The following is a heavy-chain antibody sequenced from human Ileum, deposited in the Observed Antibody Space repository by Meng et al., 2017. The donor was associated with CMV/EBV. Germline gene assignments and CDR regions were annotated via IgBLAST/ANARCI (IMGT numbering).Heavy chain of an antibody. D-gene: IGHD5-18*01. J-gene: IGHJ5*02. CDR3: ARDLQLST. V-gene: IGHV3-48*04. Sequence: GGSLRLSCAVSGFTFSSYSMNWVRQAPGKGLEWVSSITSSSGTIYYADSVKGRFTIFRDNAKNALHLQMNSLRADDTAVYYCARDLQLSTWGQGTLVTVSS. CDR2: ITSSSGTI. CDR1: GFTFSSYS.